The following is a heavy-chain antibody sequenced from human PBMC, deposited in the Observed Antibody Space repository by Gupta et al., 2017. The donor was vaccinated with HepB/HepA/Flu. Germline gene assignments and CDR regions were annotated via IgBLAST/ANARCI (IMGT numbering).Heavy chain of an antibody. D-gene: IGHD5-24*01. CDR1: GFTFSSYA. Sequence: QVQLVESGGGVVQPGRSLRLSCAASGFTFSSYAMHWVRQAPGKGLEWVAVISYDGSNKYYADSVKGRFTISRDNSKNTLYLQMNSLRAEDTAVYYCARADGYNILNIYYYYGMDVWGQGTTVTVSS. CDR3: ARADGYNILNIYYYYGMDV. V-gene: IGHV3-30-3*01. J-gene: IGHJ6*02. CDR2: ISYDGSNK.